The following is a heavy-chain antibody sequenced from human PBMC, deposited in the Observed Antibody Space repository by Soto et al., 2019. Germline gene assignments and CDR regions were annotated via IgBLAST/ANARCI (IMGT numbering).Heavy chain of an antibody. Sequence: QVQLVQSGAEVKKPGSSVKVSCKASGGTFSSYAISWGRQAPGQGLEWMGGIIPIFGTANYAQKFQGRVTITADESTSTAYMELSSLRSEDTAVYYCARDEYSSSAGYYYYGMDVWGQGTTVTVSS. CDR3: ARDEYSSSAGYYYYGMDV. J-gene: IGHJ6*02. D-gene: IGHD6-6*01. CDR2: IIPIFGTA. V-gene: IGHV1-69*01. CDR1: GGTFSSYA.